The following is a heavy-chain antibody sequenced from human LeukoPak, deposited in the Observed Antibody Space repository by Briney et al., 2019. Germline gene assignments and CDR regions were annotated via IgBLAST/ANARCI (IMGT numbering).Heavy chain of an antibody. D-gene: IGHD1-20*01. J-gene: IGHJ3*02. CDR2: INPSGGST. Sequence: ASVKVSCKAFGYTFTSYYMHWVRQAPGQGLEWMGIINPSGGSTSYAQKFQGRVTMTRDMSTSTVYMELSSLRSEDTAVYYCASPIGITGTTDAFDIWGQGTMVTVSS. CDR3: ASPIGITGTTDAFDI. CDR1: GYTFTSYY. V-gene: IGHV1-46*01.